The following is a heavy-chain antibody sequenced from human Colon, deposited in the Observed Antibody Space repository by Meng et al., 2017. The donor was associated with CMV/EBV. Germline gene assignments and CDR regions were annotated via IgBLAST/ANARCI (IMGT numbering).Heavy chain of an antibody. CDR3: ARPNPGSSSWGYAFDI. Sequence: ASVKVSCKASGYTFTGYNLHWVRQAPGQGLEWMGWINPNSGETNSAQKFQGRVTMTRDTSTNTAYMELSRLRSDDTAVYYCARPNPGSSSWGYAFDIWGQGTMVTVSS. J-gene: IGHJ3*02. D-gene: IGHD6-13*01. CDR1: GYTFTGYN. V-gene: IGHV1-2*02. CDR2: INPNSGET.